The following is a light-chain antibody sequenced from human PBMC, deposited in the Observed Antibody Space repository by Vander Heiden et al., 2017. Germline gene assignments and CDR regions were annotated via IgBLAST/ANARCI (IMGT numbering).Light chain of an antibody. CDR2: DAS. CDR1: QSVSSY. V-gene: IGKV3-11*01. Sequence: EIVLTQSPATLSLSPGERATLSCRASQSVSSYLDWYQQKPGQAPRLLIYDASNRANGIPDRFSGSGSGTDFTLTSSSREPEDFAVYYVQQRSTLITFGGGTKVEIK. J-gene: IGKJ4*01. CDR3: QQRSTLIT.